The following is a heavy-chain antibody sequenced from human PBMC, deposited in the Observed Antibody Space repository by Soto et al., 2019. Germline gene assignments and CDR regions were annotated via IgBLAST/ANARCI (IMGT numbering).Heavy chain of an antibody. CDR1: GFTFSSYA. CDR2: ISGSGGST. D-gene: IGHD3-22*01. CDR3: AKGVNYYDSSGSYSYYYNGMDV. V-gene: IGHV3-23*01. J-gene: IGHJ6*02. Sequence: EVQLLESGGGLVQRGGSLRLSCAASGFTFSSYAMSWARQAPGKGLEWVSAISGSGGSTYYADSVKGRFTISRDNSKKTLYLKMNSLRAEDTAVYYCAKGVNYYDSSGSYSYYYNGMDVWGQGTTVTVSS.